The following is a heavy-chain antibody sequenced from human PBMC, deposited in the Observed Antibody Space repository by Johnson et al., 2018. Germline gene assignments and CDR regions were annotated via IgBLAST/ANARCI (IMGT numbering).Heavy chain of an antibody. V-gene: IGHV3-11*04. J-gene: IGHJ6*03. CDR3: ARVEATVVNSRAPSYYYYYMDV. CDR2: ISSSGSTI. CDR1: GFTFSDYY. Sequence: QVQLVQSGGGLVKPGGSLRLSCAASGFTFSDYYMSWIRQAPGKGLEWVSYISSSGSTIYYADSVKGRFTISRDNAKNSLYLQMNSLRAEDTAVYYRARVEATVVNSRAPSYYYYYMDVWGKGTTVTVSS. D-gene: IGHD4-23*01.